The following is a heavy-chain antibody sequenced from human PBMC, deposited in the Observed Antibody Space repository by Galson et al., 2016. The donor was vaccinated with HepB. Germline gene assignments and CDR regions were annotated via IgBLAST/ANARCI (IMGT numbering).Heavy chain of an antibody. D-gene: IGHD3-9*01. Sequence: SLRLSCAVSGFTLSDHYIDWVRQAPGKGLEWVGRSRNKTHSYTTEYAASVTGRFTISRDDSKNSLYFQMNSLRDEDTAVYYCVRSNGQRLASDAFDMWGQGTMVTVSS. CDR2: SRNKTHSYTT. CDR1: GFTLSDHY. CDR3: VRSNGQRLASDAFDM. J-gene: IGHJ3*02. V-gene: IGHV3-72*01.